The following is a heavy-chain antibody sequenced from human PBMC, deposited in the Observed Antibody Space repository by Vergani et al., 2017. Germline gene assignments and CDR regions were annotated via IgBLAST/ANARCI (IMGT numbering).Heavy chain of an antibody. J-gene: IGHJ6*03. CDR1: GYTFTGYG. D-gene: IGHD6-13*01. CDR3: ARETYSSSWYGYYYYYMDV. Sequence: QVQLVQSGAEVKKPGASVKGSCKASGYTFTGYGISWVRQAPGQGLEWMGWISAYNGNTNYAQKLQGRVTMTTDTSTSTAYMELRSLRSDDTAVYYCARETYSSSWYGYYYYYMDVWGKGTTVTVSS. V-gene: IGHV1-18*01. CDR2: ISAYNGNT.